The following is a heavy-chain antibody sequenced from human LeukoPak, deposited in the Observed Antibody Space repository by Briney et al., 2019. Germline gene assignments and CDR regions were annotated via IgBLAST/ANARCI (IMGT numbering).Heavy chain of an antibody. CDR1: GFIFGDYG. D-gene: IGHD3-22*01. J-gene: IGHJ3*01. V-gene: IGHV3-9*01. CDR3: ARASYYYDTSGLGAFDV. CDR2: IKWNSDRI. Sequence: PGRSLRLSCAASGFIFGDYGMYWVRQAPGKGLEWVSGIKWNSDRIGYADSEKGRFTISRDNAKNSLYMQMNSVRAEDTALYYCARASYYYDTSGLGAFDVWGQGTTVVVSS.